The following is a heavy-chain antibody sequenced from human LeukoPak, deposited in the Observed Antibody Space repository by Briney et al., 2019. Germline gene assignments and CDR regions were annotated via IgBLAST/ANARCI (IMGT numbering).Heavy chain of an antibody. V-gene: IGHV3-53*01. CDR1: GFTFSSNY. CDR2: IYGGGST. J-gene: IGHJ6*03. D-gene: IGHD5-18*01. CDR3: AKIAWRQLWDYYYDMDV. Sequence: GRSLRLSCAPSGFTFSSNYMSWVRRAPGKGLEWGSVIYGGGSTYYADSVKGRFTISRDNSKNTLYLQMNSMKAEDTAVYYCAKIAWRQLWDYYYDMDVWGKGTTVTVSS.